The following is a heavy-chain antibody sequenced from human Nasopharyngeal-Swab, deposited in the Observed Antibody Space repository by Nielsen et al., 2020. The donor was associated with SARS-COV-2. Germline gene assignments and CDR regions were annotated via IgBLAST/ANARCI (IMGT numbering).Heavy chain of an antibody. CDR1: GFTFSNYG. CDR2: IWYDGSNK. J-gene: IGHJ4*02. D-gene: IGHD4-23*01. Sequence: GGSLRLSCAAFGFTFSNYGMHWVRQAPGKGLEWVAVIWYDGSNKYYADSVKGRFTISRDNSKNTVYLQMNSLRAEDTAVYYCAAAPSGDYGGYWGQGTRVTVSS. CDR3: AAAPSGDYGGY. V-gene: IGHV3-33*01.